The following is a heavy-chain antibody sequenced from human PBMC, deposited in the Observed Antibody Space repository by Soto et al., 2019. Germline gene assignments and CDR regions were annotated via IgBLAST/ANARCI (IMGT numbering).Heavy chain of an antibody. CDR3: AHNGGDGDYFQY. D-gene: IGHD3-16*01. CDR1: GFSLTTRGMS. V-gene: IGHV2-5*02. J-gene: IGHJ4*02. Sequence: QITLKESGPTLVKPTQTLTLTCSFSGFSLTTRGMSVSWIRQPPGKALEWLSVLYWDDNKRYSPSLKNRLTLARDTSKNQVVLKLTDMDPLETATFYGAHNGGDGDYFQYWGQGTLVFVSS. CDR2: LYWDDNK.